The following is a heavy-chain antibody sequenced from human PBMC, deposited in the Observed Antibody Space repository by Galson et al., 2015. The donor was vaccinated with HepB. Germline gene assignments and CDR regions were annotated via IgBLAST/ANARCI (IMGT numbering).Heavy chain of an antibody. CDR3: ARGGEGYDGGGFDY. CDR2: INAGNGNT. CDR1: GYTFTSYA. D-gene: IGHD5-12*01. J-gene: IGHJ4*02. Sequence: SVKVSCKASGYTFTSYAMHWVRQAPGQRLEWMGWINAGNGNTKYSQKFQGRVTITRDTSASTAYMELSSLRSEDTAVYYCARGGEGYDGGGFDYWGQGTLVTVSS. V-gene: IGHV1-3*01.